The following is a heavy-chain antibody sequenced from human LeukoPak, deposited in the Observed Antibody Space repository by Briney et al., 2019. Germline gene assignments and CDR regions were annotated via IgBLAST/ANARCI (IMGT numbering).Heavy chain of an antibody. Sequence: ASVKVSCKASGYTFTGYYMHWVRQAPGQGLEWMGWINPNSGGTNYAQKFQGRVTMTRDTSIRTAYMELSRLRSDDTAVYYCAKNSWFGVYGMDVWGQGTTVTVSS. CDR2: INPNSGGT. J-gene: IGHJ6*02. CDR3: AKNSWFGVYGMDV. CDR1: GYTFTGYY. V-gene: IGHV1-2*02. D-gene: IGHD3-10*01.